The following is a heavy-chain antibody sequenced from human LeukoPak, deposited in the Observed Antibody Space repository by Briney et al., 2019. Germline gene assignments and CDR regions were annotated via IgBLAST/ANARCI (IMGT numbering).Heavy chain of an antibody. CDR3: ARDYYDAWKALDI. CDR1: GFTFSTYW. Sequence: GGSLRLSCAVSGFTFSTYWMSWVRQAPGKGLEWVANIKQDGSDKYYVDSVKGRFTISRDNAKNSLYLQMNSLRAEDTAVYYCARDYYDAWKALDIWGQGTMVTVSS. V-gene: IGHV3-7*01. CDR2: IKQDGSDK. D-gene: IGHD3-22*01. J-gene: IGHJ3*02.